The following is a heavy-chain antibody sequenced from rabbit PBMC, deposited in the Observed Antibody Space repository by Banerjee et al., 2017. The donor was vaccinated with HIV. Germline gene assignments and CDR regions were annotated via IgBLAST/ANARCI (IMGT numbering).Heavy chain of an antibody. D-gene: IGHD4-1*01. Sequence: QSLEESGGDLVKPEGSLTLTCKASGIDFNSYYYMCWVRQAPGKGLEWIACIYTSSGSTYYASWAKGRFTISKTSSTTVTLEMTSLTDADTATYFCARGEYYSGWGNLWGPGTLVTVS. CDR1: GIDFNSYYY. V-gene: IGHV1S40*01. CDR3: ARGEYYSGWGNL. CDR2: IYTSSGST. J-gene: IGHJ4*01.